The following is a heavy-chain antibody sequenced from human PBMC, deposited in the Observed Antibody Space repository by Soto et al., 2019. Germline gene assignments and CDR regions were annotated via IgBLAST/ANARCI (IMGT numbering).Heavy chain of an antibody. CDR3: ARVAVAGTSPNHHGFHA. V-gene: IGHV1-18*01. Sequence: ASVKVSCKASDYTFTSYGVTWVRQAPGQGLECMGWVSAYTAKTNYAQKLQGRVTMTTDTSTRTAYMELRSLRSDDTAIYYCARVAVAGTSPNHHGFHAWGQGTLVTVSS. J-gene: IGHJ5*02. D-gene: IGHD6-19*01. CDR2: VSAYTAKT. CDR1: DYTFTSYG.